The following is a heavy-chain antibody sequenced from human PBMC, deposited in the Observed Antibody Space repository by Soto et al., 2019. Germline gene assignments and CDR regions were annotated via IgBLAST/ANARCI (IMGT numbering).Heavy chain of an antibody. CDR3: VRRPDGGYYFDY. CDR2: IYPYDSET. V-gene: IGHV5-51*01. J-gene: IGHJ4*02. CDR1: GYSFTRYC. Sequence: GESLKISCKGSGYSFTRYCIGWVLQMPGKGLEWMGLIYPYDSETRYSPSFQGQVTMSVDKSISTAYLQWSSLKASDTAMYYCVRRPDGGYYFDYWGQGTLVTVSS. D-gene: IGHD3-22*01.